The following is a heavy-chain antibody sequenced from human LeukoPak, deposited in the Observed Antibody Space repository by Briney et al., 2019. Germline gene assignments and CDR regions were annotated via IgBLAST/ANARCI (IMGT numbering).Heavy chain of an antibody. J-gene: IGHJ4*02. CDR1: GLTVSSSY. Sequence: PGGSLRLSCAASGLTVSSSYMSWDRQAPGKGLEWVPIIYNDGSTYYADSMKGRFTISRDNSKNTLYLQVNSLRAEDTAMYYCARGAAGAYWGQGTLVTVSS. D-gene: IGHD7-27*01. V-gene: IGHV3-53*01. CDR3: ARGAAGAY. CDR2: IYNDGST.